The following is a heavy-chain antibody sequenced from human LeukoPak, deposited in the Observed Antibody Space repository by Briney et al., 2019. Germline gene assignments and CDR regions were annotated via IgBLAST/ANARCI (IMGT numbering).Heavy chain of an antibody. V-gene: IGHV1-69*04. Sequence: SVKVSCKASGGTFSSYAISWVRQAPGQGLEWMGRIIPILGIANYAQKFQGRVTITADKSTSTAYMELSSLRSEDTAVYYCARLTTVTGLDYWGQGTLVTVSS. CDR2: IIPILGIA. CDR3: ARLTTVTGLDY. CDR1: GGTFSSYA. J-gene: IGHJ4*02. D-gene: IGHD4-11*01.